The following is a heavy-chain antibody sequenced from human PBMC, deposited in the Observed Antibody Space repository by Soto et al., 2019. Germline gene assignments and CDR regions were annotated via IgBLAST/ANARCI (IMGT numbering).Heavy chain of an antibody. CDR1: GGSISSGGYY. D-gene: IGHD3-10*01. V-gene: IGHV4-31*03. Sequence: QVQLQESGPGLVKPSQTLSLTCTVSGGSISSGGYYWSWIRQHPGKGLEWIGYIYYSGRTYYNPSLRRRLTISVDTSKNQFSLKLSSVTAADTAVYYCARPNRYYFDYWGQGALVTVSS. CDR3: ARPNRYYFDY. J-gene: IGHJ4*02. CDR2: IYYSGRT.